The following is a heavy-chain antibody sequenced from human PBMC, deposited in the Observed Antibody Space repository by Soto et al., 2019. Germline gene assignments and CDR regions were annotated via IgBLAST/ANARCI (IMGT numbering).Heavy chain of an antibody. CDR2: INHSGST. CDR3: ARVGGYNSYYYYGMDV. Sequence: PSETLSLTCAVYGVSFSGYYWSWIRQPPGKGLEWIGEINHSGSTNYNPSLKSRVTISVDTSKNQFSLKLSSVTAADTAVYYCARVGGYNSYYYYGMDVWGQGTTVTVSS. J-gene: IGHJ6*02. CDR1: GVSFSGYY. D-gene: IGHD5-12*01. V-gene: IGHV4-34*01.